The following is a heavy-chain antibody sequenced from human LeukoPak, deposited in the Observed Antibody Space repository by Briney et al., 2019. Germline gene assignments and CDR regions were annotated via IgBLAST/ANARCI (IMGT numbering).Heavy chain of an antibody. CDR1: GGSISSYY. CDR2: IYYSGST. V-gene: IGHV4-59*12. Sequence: SETLSLTCTVSGGSISSYYWSWIRQPPGKGLEWIGYIYYSGSTNYNPSLKSRVTMSVDTPKNQFSLKLSSVTAADTAVYYCARSPQTTVTTFDYWGQGTLVTVSS. D-gene: IGHD4-17*01. J-gene: IGHJ4*02. CDR3: ARSPQTTVTTFDY.